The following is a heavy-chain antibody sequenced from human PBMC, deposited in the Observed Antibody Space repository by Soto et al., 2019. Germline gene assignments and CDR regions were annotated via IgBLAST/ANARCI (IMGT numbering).Heavy chain of an antibody. CDR1: GGSISNYY. CDR3: AKDSGYNYGYFRWFDP. V-gene: IGHV4-59*01. Sequence: ASETLSLTCTVSGGSISNYYWSWIRQPPGRGLEWIGHIFYSGSTNYNPALKSRATISVDTSKSQFSLKLSSVTAADTAVYYCAKDSGYNYGYFRWFDPWGQGTLVTVSS. J-gene: IGHJ5*02. CDR2: IFYSGST. D-gene: IGHD5-18*01.